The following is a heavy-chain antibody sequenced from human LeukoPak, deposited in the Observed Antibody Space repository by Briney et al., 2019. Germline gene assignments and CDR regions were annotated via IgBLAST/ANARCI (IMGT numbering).Heavy chain of an antibody. V-gene: IGHV4-59*12. CDR1: GGSISSYY. CDR2: IYYSGST. Sequence: SETLSLTCTVSGGSISSYYWSWIRQPPGKGLEWIGYIYYSGSTNYNPSLKSRVTISVDTSKNQFSLKLSSVTAADTAVYYCARDITIFGVVIRWFDPWGQGTLVTVSS. CDR3: ARDITIFGVVIRWFDP. J-gene: IGHJ5*02. D-gene: IGHD3-3*01.